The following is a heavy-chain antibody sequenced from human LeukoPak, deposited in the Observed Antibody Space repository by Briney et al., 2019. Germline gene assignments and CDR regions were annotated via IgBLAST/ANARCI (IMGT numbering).Heavy chain of an antibody. Sequence: ASVKVSCKASGYTFTSYGINWVRQAPGQGLEWMGWIRAYNGNTNYAQKLQDRVTMTTDTSTSTAYMELRSLRSDDTAMYYCARAGPGLRKSGYFDFWGQGTLVTVSS. V-gene: IGHV1-18*01. J-gene: IGHJ4*02. D-gene: IGHD5-12*01. CDR3: ARAGPGLRKSGYFDF. CDR2: IRAYNGNT. CDR1: GYTFTSYG.